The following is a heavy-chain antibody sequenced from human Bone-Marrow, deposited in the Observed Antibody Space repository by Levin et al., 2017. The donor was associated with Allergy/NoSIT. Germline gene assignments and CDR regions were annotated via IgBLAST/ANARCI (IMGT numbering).Heavy chain of an antibody. J-gene: IGHJ6*03. CDR1: GYTFTSYG. Sequence: GESLKISCKASGYTFTSYGISWVRQAPGQGLEWMGWISAYNGNTNYAQKLQGRVTMTTDTSTSTAYMELRSLRSDDTAVYYCARDLTPLLRTMVRGVIMSPSYYYYMDVWGKGTTVTVSS. D-gene: IGHD3-10*01. V-gene: IGHV1-18*01. CDR3: ARDLTPLLRTMVRGVIMSPSYYYYMDV. CDR2: ISAYNGNT.